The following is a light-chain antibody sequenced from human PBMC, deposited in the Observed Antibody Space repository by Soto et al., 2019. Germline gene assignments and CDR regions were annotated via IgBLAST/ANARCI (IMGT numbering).Light chain of an antibody. CDR2: WAS. CDR3: QQYYSTPLT. CDR1: QSVLYSSNNKNY. J-gene: IGKJ4*01. Sequence: DIVMTQSPDSLAVSLGERATINCKSSQSVLYSSNNKNYLAWYQQKPGQPPKLLIYWASTRESGVPDRFSGSGSGTDFTLTISSLQAKDVAVYYCQQYYSTPLTFGGGTKGEIK. V-gene: IGKV4-1*01.